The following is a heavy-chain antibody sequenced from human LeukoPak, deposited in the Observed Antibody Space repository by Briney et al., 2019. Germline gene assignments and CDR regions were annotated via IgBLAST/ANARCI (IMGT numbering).Heavy chain of an antibody. CDR2: IYHSGST. CDR1: GGSISGYY. D-gene: IGHD6-13*01. J-gene: IGHJ4*02. V-gene: IGHV4-38-2*02. Sequence: SETLSLTCTVSGGSISGYYWSWIRQPPGKGLEWIGSIYHSGSTYYNPSLKSRVTISVDTSKNQFSLKLSSVTAADTAVYYCASGGSWYSFDYWGQGTLVTVSS. CDR3: ASGGSWYSFDY.